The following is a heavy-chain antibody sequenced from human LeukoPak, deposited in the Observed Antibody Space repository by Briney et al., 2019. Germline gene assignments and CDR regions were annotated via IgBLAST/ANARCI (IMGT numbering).Heavy chain of an antibody. CDR3: AISDSL. J-gene: IGHJ4*02. Sequence: GGSLRLSYAASGFTFSSYSMNWVRQAPGKGLEWISYITSSSSTIYYADSVKGRFTISRDNAKNSLFLQMNSLRDEDTAVYHCAISDSLWGQGTLVTVSS. V-gene: IGHV3-48*02. CDR2: ITSSSSTI. D-gene: IGHD3-22*01. CDR1: GFTFSSYS.